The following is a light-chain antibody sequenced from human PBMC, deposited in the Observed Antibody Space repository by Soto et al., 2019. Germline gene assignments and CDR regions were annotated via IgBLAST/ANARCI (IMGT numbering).Light chain of an antibody. CDR1: QTVRNNY. V-gene: IGKV3-20*01. Sequence: EFVLTQSPGTLSLSPGERATLSCSASQTVRNNYLAWYQQKPGQAPRLLIYDASSRATGIPDRFSGGGSGTDFTLTISRLEPEDFAVYYCQQYGSSLPWTFGQGTKVDIK. CDR2: DAS. CDR3: QQYGSSLPWT. J-gene: IGKJ1*01.